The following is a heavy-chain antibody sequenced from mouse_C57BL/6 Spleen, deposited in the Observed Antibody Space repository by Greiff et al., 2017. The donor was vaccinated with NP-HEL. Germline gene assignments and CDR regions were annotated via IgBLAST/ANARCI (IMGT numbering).Heavy chain of an antibody. CDR1: GYSFTGYY. CDR3: ARELGRHYYAMDY. D-gene: IGHD4-1*01. CDR2: INPSTGGT. J-gene: IGHJ4*01. V-gene: IGHV1-42*01. Sequence: VQLQQSGPELVKPGASVKISCKASGYSFTGYYMNWVKQSPEKSLEWIGEINPSTGGTTYNQKFKAKATLTVDKSSSTAYMQLKSVTSEDSAVYYCARELGRHYYAMDYWGQGTSVTVSS.